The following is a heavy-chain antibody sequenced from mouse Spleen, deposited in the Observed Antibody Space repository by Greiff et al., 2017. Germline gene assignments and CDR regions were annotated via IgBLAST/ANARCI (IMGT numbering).Heavy chain of an antibody. CDR3: ARAHYD. Sequence: QVQLQQPGAELVKPGASVKLSCKASGYTFTSYWMQWVKQRPGQGLEWIGEIDPSDSYTNYNQKFKGKATLTVDTSSSTAYMQLSSLTSEDSAVYYCARAHYDWGQGTLVTVSA. CDR1: GYTFTSYW. J-gene: IGHJ3*01. V-gene: IGHV1-50*01. CDR2: IDPSDSYT. D-gene: IGHD1-2*01.